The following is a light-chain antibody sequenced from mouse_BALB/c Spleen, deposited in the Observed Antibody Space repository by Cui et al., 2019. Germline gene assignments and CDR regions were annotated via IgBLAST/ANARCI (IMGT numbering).Light chain of an antibody. CDR1: QTIGTW. Sequence: DIQMTQSPASQSASLGEIVTITCLASQTIGTWLAWYQQKPGKSPQLLIYAPTSLAAGVPSRFSGSGSGKKFSFKITSLQAEDFVSYYCQQLYNTPYTFGGGTKLEIK. CDR2: APT. V-gene: IGKV12-98*01. CDR3: QQLYNTPYT. J-gene: IGKJ2*01.